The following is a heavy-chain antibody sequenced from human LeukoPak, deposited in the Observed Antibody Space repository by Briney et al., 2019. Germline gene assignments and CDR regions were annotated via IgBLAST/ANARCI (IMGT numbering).Heavy chain of an antibody. J-gene: IGHJ3*02. D-gene: IGHD1-26*01. V-gene: IGHV3-21*01. Sequence: PGGSLRLSCAASGFTFSSYSMNWVRQAPGKGLEWVSSISSSSSYIYYADSVKGRFTISRDNAKNSLYLQMNSLRAEDTAVYYCARDRSWDRPDAFDIWGQGTMVTVSS. CDR3: ARDRSWDRPDAFDI. CDR2: ISSSSSYI. CDR1: GFTFSSYS.